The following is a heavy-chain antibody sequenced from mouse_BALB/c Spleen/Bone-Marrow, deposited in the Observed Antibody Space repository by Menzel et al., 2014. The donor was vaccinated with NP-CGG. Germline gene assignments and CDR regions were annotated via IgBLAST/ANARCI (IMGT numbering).Heavy chain of an antibody. CDR3: TSWDY. J-gene: IGHJ2*01. CDR1: DYTFTSYW. CDR2: IYPGSGST. V-gene: IGHV1S22*01. Sequence: LKQSGSELVRPGASVKLSCKASDYTFTSYWMHWVKQRHGQGLEWIGNIYPGSGSTNYDEKFKSKGTLTVDTSSSTAYMHLSSLTSEDSAVYYCTSWDYWGQGTTLTVSS.